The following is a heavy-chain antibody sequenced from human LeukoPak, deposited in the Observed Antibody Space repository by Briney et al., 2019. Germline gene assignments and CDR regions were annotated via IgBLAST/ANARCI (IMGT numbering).Heavy chain of an antibody. V-gene: IGHV3-21*01. J-gene: IGHJ6*02. CDR1: GFTFSSYS. CDR3: ARDPVGGYYDFWSGSPSVYGMDV. D-gene: IGHD3-3*01. CDR2: ISSSSSYI. Sequence: KPGGSLRLSCAASGFTFSSYSMNWVRQAPGKGLEWVSSISSSSSYIYYADSVKGRFTISGDNAKNSLYLQMNSLRAEDTAVYYCARDPVGGYYDFWSGSPSVYGMDVWGQGTTVTVSS.